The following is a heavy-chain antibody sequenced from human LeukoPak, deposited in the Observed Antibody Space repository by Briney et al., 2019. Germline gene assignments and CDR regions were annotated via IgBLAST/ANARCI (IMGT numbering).Heavy chain of an antibody. CDR1: GFTFSSYG. J-gene: IGHJ4*02. D-gene: IGHD6-13*01. Sequence: GGSLRLSCAASGFTFSSYGMHWVRQAPGKGLEWVAVIWYDGSNKYYADSVKGRFTISRDNSKNTLYLQMNSLRAEDTAVYYCARGAAGGSGGIDYWGQGTLVTVSS. CDR2: IWYDGSNK. V-gene: IGHV3-33*01. CDR3: ARGAAGGSGGIDY.